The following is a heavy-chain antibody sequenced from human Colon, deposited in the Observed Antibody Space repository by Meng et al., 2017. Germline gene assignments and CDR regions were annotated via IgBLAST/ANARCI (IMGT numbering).Heavy chain of an antibody. D-gene: IGHD6-19*01. Sequence: QGHLQVPGPGLVEPSGTLSLTCEVSGGSISSSQWWSWVRQPPGKGLEWIGQIYLGGSPAYSPSLESRITMSVDKSNNQFSLRLRSVTAADTAVDYCARHGGWHFDYWGQGTLVTVSS. CDR2: IYLGGSP. CDR3: ARHGGWHFDY. J-gene: IGHJ4*02. CDR1: GGSISSSQW. V-gene: IGHV4-4*02.